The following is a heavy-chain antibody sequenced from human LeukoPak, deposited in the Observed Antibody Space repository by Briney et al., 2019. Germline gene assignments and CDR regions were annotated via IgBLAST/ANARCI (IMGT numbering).Heavy chain of an antibody. CDR3: ARDDYDTLGYNFHY. J-gene: IGHJ4*02. V-gene: IGHV3-30-3*01. Sequence: GGSLRLSCAASGFTFSSYAMHWVRQAPGKGLEWVAVISYDGSNKYYADSVKGRFTISRDNAKNTLYLQMNRLGPEDTAFYYCARDDYDTLGYNFHYWGQGTLVTVSS. CDR2: ISYDGSNK. CDR1: GFTFSSYA. D-gene: IGHD3-9*01.